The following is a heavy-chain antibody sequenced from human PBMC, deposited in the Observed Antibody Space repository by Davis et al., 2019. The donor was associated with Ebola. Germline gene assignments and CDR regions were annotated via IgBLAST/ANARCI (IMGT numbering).Heavy chain of an antibody. J-gene: IGHJ6*02. V-gene: IGHV3-9*01. CDR1: GFTFDDYA. CDR2: ISWNSGSI. CDR3: AKDQGGEADIVVVPPYYGMDV. Sequence: PGGSLRLSCAASGFTFDDYAMHWVRQAPGKGLEWVSGISWNSGSIGYADSVKGRFTISRDNAKNSLYLQMNSLRAEDTALYYCAKDQGGEADIVVVPPYYGMDVWGQGTTVTVSS. D-gene: IGHD2-2*01.